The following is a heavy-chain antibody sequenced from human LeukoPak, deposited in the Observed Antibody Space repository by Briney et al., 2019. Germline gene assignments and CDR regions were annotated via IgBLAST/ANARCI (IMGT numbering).Heavy chain of an antibody. Sequence: SETLSLTCTVSGGSISSYYWSWIRQPAGKGLEWIGRIYTSGSSNNNPSLKSRVTMSVDTSKNQFSLKLSSVTAADTAVYYCARDLVQSVDPEYYYDSSGSLDAFDIWGQGTMVTVSS. D-gene: IGHD3-22*01. CDR3: ARDLVQSVDPEYYYDSSGSLDAFDI. CDR2: IYTSGSS. V-gene: IGHV4-4*07. CDR1: GGSISSYY. J-gene: IGHJ3*02.